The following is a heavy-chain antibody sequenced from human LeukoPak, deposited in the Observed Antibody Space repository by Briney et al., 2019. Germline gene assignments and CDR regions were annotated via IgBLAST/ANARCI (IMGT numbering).Heavy chain of an antibody. CDR1: GFSISSGHY. D-gene: IGHD5-18*01. Sequence: PSETLSLTCTVSGFSISSGHYWGWVRQPPGAGLEGSGRVYQSGTTYYNPSLKSRVTASVDMSKNQFSLRLRPVTAADTAVYYCARIFIRNGYSSYFDCWGQGTLVTVSS. CDR2: VYQSGTT. CDR3: ARIFIRNGYSSYFDC. J-gene: IGHJ4*02. V-gene: IGHV4-38-2*02.